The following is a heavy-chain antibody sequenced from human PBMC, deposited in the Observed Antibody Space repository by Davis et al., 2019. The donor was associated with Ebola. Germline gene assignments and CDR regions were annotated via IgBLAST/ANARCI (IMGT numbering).Heavy chain of an antibody. J-gene: IGHJ6*02. Sequence: MPSETLSLTCAVSGGSISSSNWWSWVRQPPGKGLEWIGEIYHSGSTNYNPSLKSRVTISVDKSKNQFSLKLSSVTAADTAVYYCARDLTTTANPYYYYGMDVWGQGTTVTVSS. CDR1: GGSISSSNW. CDR2: IYHSGST. V-gene: IGHV4-4*02. D-gene: IGHD4-11*01. CDR3: ARDLTTTANPYYYYGMDV.